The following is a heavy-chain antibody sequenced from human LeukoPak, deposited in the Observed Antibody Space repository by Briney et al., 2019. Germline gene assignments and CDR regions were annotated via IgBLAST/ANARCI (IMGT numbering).Heavy chain of an antibody. J-gene: IGHJ4*02. V-gene: IGHV1-2*02. CDR1: GYTFTGYY. CDR3: ARARLAWDPLVDY. D-gene: IGHD1-26*01. CDR2: INPNSGGT. Sequence: EASVKVSCKASGYTFTGYYMHWVRQAPGQGLEWMGWINPNSGGTNYAQKFQGRVTMTRDTSISTAYMELSRLRSDDTAVYYCARARLAWDPLVDYWGQGTLVTVSS.